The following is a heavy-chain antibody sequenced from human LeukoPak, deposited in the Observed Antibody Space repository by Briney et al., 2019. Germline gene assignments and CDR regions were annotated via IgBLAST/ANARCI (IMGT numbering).Heavy chain of an antibody. V-gene: IGHV1-18*01. CDR1: GGTFTSYA. J-gene: IGHJ1*01. D-gene: IGHD6-13*01. CDR3: ARGHSTSWPEYFQH. Sequence: GASVKVSCKASGGTFTSYAISWVRQAPGQGLEWMGWISAYNGNTKNAQNLQGRVTMTTDTSTTTAYMELRSLKSDDTAVYYCARGHSTSWPEYFQHWGQGTLVTVSS. CDR2: ISAYNGNT.